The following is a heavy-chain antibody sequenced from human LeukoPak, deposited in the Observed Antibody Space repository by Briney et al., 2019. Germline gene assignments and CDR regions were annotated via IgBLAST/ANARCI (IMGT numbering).Heavy chain of an antibody. J-gene: IGHJ5*02. CDR2: ISSSGIYI. CDR1: GFTFSSYS. Sequence: GGSLRLSCAASGFTFSSYSMNWVRQAPGKGLEWVSSISSSGIYIYYTDSLKGRFTISRDNAKNSLYLQMNGLRADDTAAYYCARGATDTTRWFDPWGQGTLVTVSS. CDR3: ARGATDTTRWFDP. D-gene: IGHD1-7*01. V-gene: IGHV3-21*01.